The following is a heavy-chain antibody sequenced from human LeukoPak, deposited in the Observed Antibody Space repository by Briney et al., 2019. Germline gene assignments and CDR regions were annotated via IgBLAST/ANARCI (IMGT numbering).Heavy chain of an antibody. CDR3: ARCRAWRYYYMDV. J-gene: IGHJ6*03. V-gene: IGHV4-34*01. CDR2: INHSGST. D-gene: IGHD5-24*01. Sequence: SETLSLTCAVYGGSFSGYYWSWIRQPPGKGLEWIGEINHSGSTNYNPSLKSRVTISVDTSKNQFSLKLSSVTAADTAVYYCARCRAWRYYYMDVWGKGTTVTVSS. CDR1: GGSFSGYY.